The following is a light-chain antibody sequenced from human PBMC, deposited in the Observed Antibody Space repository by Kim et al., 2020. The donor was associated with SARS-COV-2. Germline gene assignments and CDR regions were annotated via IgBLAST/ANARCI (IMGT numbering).Light chain of an antibody. J-gene: IGKJ1*01. CDR1: QGISSW. CDR2: DAS. Sequence: ASVGDRVTITCQASQGISSWLAWYQQKPDKAPKLLIYDASSLQSGVPSRFSGSGSGTDFTLTISSLQPEDFATYYCQQYDSHPRTFGQGTKVDIK. V-gene: IGKV1D-16*01. CDR3: QQYDSHPRT.